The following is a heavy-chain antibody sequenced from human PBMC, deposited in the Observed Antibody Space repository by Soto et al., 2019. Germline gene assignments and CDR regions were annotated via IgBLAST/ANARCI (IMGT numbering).Heavy chain of an antibody. D-gene: IGHD3-10*01. V-gene: IGHV4-39*01. Sequence: SETLSLTCTVSGGSISSSKNYWGWIRQLPGVGLEWIGIIFCSASPYYNPSLNGRVIISVDTTKNQFALKLSSLTAADTAVYYCSRRYAFGSGKYGVDVWGQGTMVTVSS. CDR1: GGSISSSKNY. CDR3: SRRYAFGSGKYGVDV. CDR2: IFCSASP. J-gene: IGHJ6*02.